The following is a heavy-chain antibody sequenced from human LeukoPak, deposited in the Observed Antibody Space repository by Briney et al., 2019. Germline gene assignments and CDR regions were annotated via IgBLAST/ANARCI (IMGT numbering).Heavy chain of an antibody. CDR1: GGTFSSYA. CDR2: IIPIFGTA. Sequence: SVKVSCKASGGTFSSYAISWVRQAPGQGLEWMGGIIPIFGTANYAQKFQGRVPITADKSTSTAYMELSSLRSEDTAVYYCARGGGSILTGYYTFGYWGQGTLVTVSS. D-gene: IGHD3-9*01. CDR3: ARGGGSILTGYYTFGY. J-gene: IGHJ4*02. V-gene: IGHV1-69*06.